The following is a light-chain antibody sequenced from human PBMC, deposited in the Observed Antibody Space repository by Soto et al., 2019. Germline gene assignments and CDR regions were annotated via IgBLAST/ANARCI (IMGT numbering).Light chain of an antibody. CDR3: QQNNRWPHIT. CDR1: QSVSSS. J-gene: IGKJ5*01. V-gene: IGKV3-15*01. CDR2: AAS. Sequence: EIVLTQSPGTLSLSPGEGATLSCRASQSVSSSYIAWYQQRPGQTPSLLIYAASTRATGIPARFSGSGSGTEFTLTISRLQSEDSAVYFCQQNNRWPHITFGQGTRLE.